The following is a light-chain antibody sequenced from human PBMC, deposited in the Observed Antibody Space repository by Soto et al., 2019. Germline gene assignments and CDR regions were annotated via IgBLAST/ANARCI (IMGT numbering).Light chain of an antibody. CDR3: SSYTTSSNWV. CDR2: EVS. V-gene: IGLV2-14*01. J-gene: IGLJ3*02. CDR1: SRDVGGYNY. Sequence: QSVLTQPASVSGSPGQSITISCTGTSRDVGGYNYVSWYQQHPGKAPKLKIYEVSNRPSGVSTRFSGSKSGNTASLTVSGLQAEDEADYYCSSYTTSSNWVFGGGTKVTVL.